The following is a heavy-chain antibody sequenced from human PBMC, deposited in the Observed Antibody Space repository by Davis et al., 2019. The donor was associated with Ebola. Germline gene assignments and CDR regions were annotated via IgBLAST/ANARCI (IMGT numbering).Heavy chain of an antibody. D-gene: IGHD6-13*01. CDR3: ARARAAAGTNHYYYYGMDV. CDR2: ISYDGSNK. Sequence: GESLKISCAASGFTFSSYAMHWVRQAPGKGLEWVAVISYDGSNKYYADPVKGRFTISRDNAKNTLYLQMNSLRAEDTAVYYCARARAAAGTNHYYYYGMDVWGQGTTVTVSS. J-gene: IGHJ6*02. CDR1: GFTFSSYA. V-gene: IGHV3-30-3*01.